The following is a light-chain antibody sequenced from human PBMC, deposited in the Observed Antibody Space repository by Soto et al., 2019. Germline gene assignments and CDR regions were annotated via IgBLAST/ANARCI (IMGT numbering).Light chain of an antibody. CDR3: QNYISAPPWT. J-gene: IGKJ1*01. V-gene: IGKV1-27*01. CDR2: AAS. Sequence: DIQMTQSPSSLSASVGDRVTITCRASQGIRNYLAWYQQRPGKVPKLLIYAASTLQSGVPSRFSGSGSGTDFTLTISSLQPEVVATYYCQNYISAPPWTFGQGTKVEI. CDR1: QGIRNY.